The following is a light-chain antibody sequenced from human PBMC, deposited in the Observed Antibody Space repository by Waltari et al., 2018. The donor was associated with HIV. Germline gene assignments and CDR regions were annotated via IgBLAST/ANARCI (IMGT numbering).Light chain of an antibody. J-gene: IGKJ1*01. CDR1: QSRKHENGLTY. Sequence: DIVMTQTPLSLTVSSGEPASISSTSSQSRKHENGLTYLDWFVQRPGRAPEPLIHLTASRTSGISDRFSGRGSATDFTLTIDAVQAGDVGLYFCMQTLEIPWTFGQGTKLQI. CDR2: LTA. CDR3: MQTLEIPWT. V-gene: IGKV2-28*01.